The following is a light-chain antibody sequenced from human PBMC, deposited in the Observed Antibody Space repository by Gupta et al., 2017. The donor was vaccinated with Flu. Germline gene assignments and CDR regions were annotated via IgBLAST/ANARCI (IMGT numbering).Light chain of an antibody. CDR3: QQYNSDYHMYS. V-gene: IGKV1-5*03. CDR2: KAS. Sequence: DIQMTQSPSTLSAYVGDRVTITCRASQSISSWLAWYQQKPGKAPKLLIYKASTVESGVTSRFSGSGAGTEFNLTISSRQPEDFATYYCQQYNSDYHMYSFGQGTKVEI. J-gene: IGKJ2*03. CDR1: QSISSW.